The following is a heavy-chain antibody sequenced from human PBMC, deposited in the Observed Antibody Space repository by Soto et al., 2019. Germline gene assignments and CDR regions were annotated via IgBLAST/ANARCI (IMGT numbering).Heavy chain of an antibody. Sequence: QLQLQESGPGLVKPSETLSLTCTVSGGSISSSSYYWGWIRQPPGKGLEWIGSIYYSGSTYYNPSLKSRVTISVDTSKNQFSLKLSSVTAADTAVYYCARLVLQFGQLSTEGDYWGQGTLVTVSS. CDR3: ARLVLQFGQLSTEGDY. CDR1: GGSISSSSYY. V-gene: IGHV4-39*01. CDR2: IYYSGST. J-gene: IGHJ4*02. D-gene: IGHD3-10*01.